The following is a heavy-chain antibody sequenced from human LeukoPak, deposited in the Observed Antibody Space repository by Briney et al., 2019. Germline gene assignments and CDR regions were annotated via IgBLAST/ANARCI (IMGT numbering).Heavy chain of an antibody. CDR3: AKDGPFGPRLRTTAGRFDY. Sequence: PGGSLRLSCTVSGFTVSSNSMSWVRQAPGKGLEWVSFIYSDNTHYSDSVKGRFTISRDNSKNTLYLQMNSLRAEDTAVYYCAKDGPFGPRLRTTAGRFDYWGQGTLVTVSS. V-gene: IGHV3-53*01. CDR2: IYSDNT. CDR1: GFTVSSNS. D-gene: IGHD1-14*01. J-gene: IGHJ4*02.